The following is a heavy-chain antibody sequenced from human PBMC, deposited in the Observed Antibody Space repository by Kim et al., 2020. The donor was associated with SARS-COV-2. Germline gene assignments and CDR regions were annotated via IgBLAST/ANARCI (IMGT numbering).Heavy chain of an antibody. D-gene: IGHD1-20*01. CDR3: AREDNSYYFDY. V-gene: IGHV3-33*01. J-gene: IGHJ4*02. Sequence: GGSLRLSCAASGFTFSSYGMHWVRQAPGKGLEWVAVIWYDGSNKYYADSVKGRFTISRDNSKNTLYLQMNSLRAEDTAVYYCAREDNSYYFDYWGQGTLVTVSS. CDR1: GFTFSSYG. CDR2: IWYDGSNK.